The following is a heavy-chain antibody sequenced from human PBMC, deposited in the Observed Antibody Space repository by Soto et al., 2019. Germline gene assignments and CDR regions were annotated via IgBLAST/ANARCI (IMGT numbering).Heavy chain of an antibody. D-gene: IGHD2-15*01. CDR2: MNPNSGNT. CDR3: ARRQNSRPSDIVVVVAADYYGMDV. V-gene: IGHV1-8*01. J-gene: IGHJ6*02. CDR1: GYTFTSYD. Sequence: ASVKVSCKASGYTFTSYDINWVRQATGQGLEWMGWMNPNSGNTGYAQKFQGRVTMTRNTSISTAYMELSSLRSEDTAVYYCARRQNSRPSDIVVVVAADYYGMDVWGQGTTVTVSS.